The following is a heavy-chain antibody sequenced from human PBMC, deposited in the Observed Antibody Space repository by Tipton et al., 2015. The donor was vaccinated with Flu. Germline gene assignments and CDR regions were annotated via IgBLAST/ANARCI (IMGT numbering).Heavy chain of an antibody. D-gene: IGHD1-7*01. V-gene: IGHV4-4*07. Sequence: TLSLTCTASGDSMSSFYWSWIRQPAGKGLEFIGRIYSSGTSNYNPSLKSRVTMSIDTSKNQFSLKLTSVTAADTALSYCARASWSGNYVIFDYWGQGTLVTVSS. CDR3: ARASWSGNYVIFDY. J-gene: IGHJ4*02. CDR1: GDSMSSFY. CDR2: IYSSGTS.